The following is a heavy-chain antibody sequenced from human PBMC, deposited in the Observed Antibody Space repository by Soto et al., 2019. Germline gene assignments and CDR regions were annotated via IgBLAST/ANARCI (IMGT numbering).Heavy chain of an antibody. J-gene: IGHJ5*02. Sequence: PSETLSLTCSVSGGSISSSNYCWGWIRQPPGKGLDWIGSIFYSGSTYYNPSLKSRVTISVDTSKNQFSLKLSSVTAADTAVYYCARNEPVFEWLSDINWFDPWGQGTLVTVSS. CDR3: ARNEPVFEWLSDINWFDP. V-gene: IGHV4-39*01. CDR1: GGSISSSNYC. D-gene: IGHD3-3*01. CDR2: IFYSGST.